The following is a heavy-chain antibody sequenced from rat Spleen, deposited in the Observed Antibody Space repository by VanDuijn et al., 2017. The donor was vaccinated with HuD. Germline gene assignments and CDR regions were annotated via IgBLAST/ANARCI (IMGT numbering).Heavy chain of an antibody. CDR2: ISTGGGNT. CDR3: ARGPFYNNYDWFAY. V-gene: IGHV5S13*01. CDR1: GFTFSNYG. Sequence: EVQLVESDGGLVQPGGSLKLSCAASGFTFSNYGMAWVRQAPTKGLEWVASISTGGGNTYYRDSVKGRFTISRDNAKNTLYLQMDSLRSEDTATYYCARGPFYNNYDWFAYWGQGTLVTVSS. D-gene: IGHD1-10*01. J-gene: IGHJ3*01.